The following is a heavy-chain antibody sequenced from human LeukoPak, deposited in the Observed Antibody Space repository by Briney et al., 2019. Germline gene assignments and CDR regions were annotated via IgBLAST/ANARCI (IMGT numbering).Heavy chain of an antibody. CDR1: GGSINNYY. V-gene: IGHV4-59*01. J-gene: IGHJ3*02. D-gene: IGHD6-13*01. Sequence: TSETLSLTCTVSGGSINNYYWSWIRQPPGKGLEWIGYIYYSGSTNYNPSLKSRVTISVDTSKNQFSLKLSSVTAADTAVYYCARDQNSFGIAGSRWSHDAFDIWGQGTMVTVSS. CDR2: IYYSGST. CDR3: ARDQNSFGIAGSRWSHDAFDI.